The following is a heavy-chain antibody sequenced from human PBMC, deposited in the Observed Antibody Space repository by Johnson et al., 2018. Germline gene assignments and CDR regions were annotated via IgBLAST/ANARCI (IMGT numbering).Heavy chain of an antibody. D-gene: IGHD6-25*01. V-gene: IGHV5-51*03. CDR2: IYPGDSDT. CDR3: ARRAEQRAPGYYYMDG. CDR1: GYSFTSYW. Sequence: VQLVQSGAEVKKPGESLKISCKGSGYSFTSYWIGWVRQMPGKGLEWMGIIYPGDSDTRYSPSFQGQVTISADKSISTAYLPWSSLKASDTASYYCARRAEQRAPGYYYMDGRGKGTTVTVSS. J-gene: IGHJ6*03.